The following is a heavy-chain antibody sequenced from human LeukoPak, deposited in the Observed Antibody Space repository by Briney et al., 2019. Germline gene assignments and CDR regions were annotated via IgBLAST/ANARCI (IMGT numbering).Heavy chain of an antibody. J-gene: IGHJ3*02. V-gene: IGHV3-11*04. CDR2: ISSSGSTI. CDR1: GFTFSDYY. Sequence: GGSLRLSCAASGFTFSDYYMSWIRQAPGKGLEWVSYISSSGSTIYYADSVKGRSTISRDNAKNSLYLQVNSLRAEDTAVYYCARDIEALAFDIWGQGTMVTVSS. CDR3: ARDIEALAFDI.